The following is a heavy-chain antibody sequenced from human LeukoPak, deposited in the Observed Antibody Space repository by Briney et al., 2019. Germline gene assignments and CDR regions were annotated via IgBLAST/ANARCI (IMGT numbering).Heavy chain of an antibody. CDR3: ARALELYWFDP. CDR2: IYYSGST. V-gene: IGHV4-30-4*08. Sequence: PSETLSLTCTVSGGSISSGDYYWSWIRQPPGKGLEWIGYIYYSGSTYYNPSLKSRVTISVDTSKNQFSLKLSSVTAADTAVYYCARALELYWFDPWGQGTLVTVSS. CDR1: GGSISSGDYY. J-gene: IGHJ5*02. D-gene: IGHD1-1*01.